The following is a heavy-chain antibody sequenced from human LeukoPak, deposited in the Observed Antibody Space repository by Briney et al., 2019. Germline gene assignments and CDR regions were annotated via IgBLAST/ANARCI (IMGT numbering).Heavy chain of an antibody. D-gene: IGHD3-16*01. CDR2: VYYSGST. J-gene: IGHJ6*02. CDR3: ARHFTGPGTYTPYFGMDV. Sequence: SETLSLTCTVSGGSIRSYYCSWIRQPSGKGLEWVGYVYYSGSTSYNPSLKSRVTISVDASKNQFSLKLSSVTAADTAVYYCARHFTGPGTYTPYFGMDVWGQGTTVTVSS. CDR1: GGSIRSYY. V-gene: IGHV4-59*08.